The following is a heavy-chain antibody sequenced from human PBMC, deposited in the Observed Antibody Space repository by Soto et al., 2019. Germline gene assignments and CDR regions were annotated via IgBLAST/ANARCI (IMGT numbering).Heavy chain of an antibody. CDR3: ASPDGDRIVGATLYYFDY. CDR2: IIPIFGTA. Sequence: QVQLMQSGAEVKKPGSSVKVSCKASGGTFSSYAISWVRQAPGQGLEWMGGIIPIFGTANYAQKFQGRVTITADESTSTAYMELSSLRSEDTAMYYCASPDGDRIVGATLYYFDYWGQGTLVTVSS. CDR1: GGTFSSYA. V-gene: IGHV1-69*12. D-gene: IGHD1-26*01. J-gene: IGHJ4*02.